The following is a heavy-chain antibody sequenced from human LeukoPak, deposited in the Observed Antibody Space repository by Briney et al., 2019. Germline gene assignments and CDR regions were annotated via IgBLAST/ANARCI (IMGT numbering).Heavy chain of an antibody. D-gene: IGHD3-10*01. CDR1: VFTFSSSA. J-gene: IGHJ4*02. V-gene: IGHV3-21*01. Sequence: GGSLRLSCAGSVFTFSSSAVNWVRQVPGKGLEWVSSIDYDSSHIYYAASVRGRFSISRDNARDSVYLQMDSLRADDTAVYCWGRDPKRYLRRGHYHYGGRGPRVIVSS. CDR2: IDYDSSHI. CDR3: GRDPKRYLRRGHYHY.